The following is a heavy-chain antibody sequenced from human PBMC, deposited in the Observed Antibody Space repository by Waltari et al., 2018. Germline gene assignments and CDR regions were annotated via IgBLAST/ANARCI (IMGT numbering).Heavy chain of an antibody. V-gene: IGHV4-59*01. CDR3: ASFALLDFWSGHAGFDY. J-gene: IGHJ4*02. Sequence: QVQLQESGPGLVKPSETLSLTCTVSGGSISSYYWIWIRQPPGKGLEWIGYIYYSGSTNYNPSLKSRVTISVDTSKNQFSLKLSSVTAADTAVYYCASFALLDFWSGHAGFDYWGQGTLVTVSS. CDR2: IYYSGST. D-gene: IGHD3-3*01. CDR1: GGSISSYY.